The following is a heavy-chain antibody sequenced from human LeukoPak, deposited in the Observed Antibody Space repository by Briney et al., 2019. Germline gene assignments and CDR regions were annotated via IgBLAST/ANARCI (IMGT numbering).Heavy chain of an antibody. CDR1: GLTVSSSY. Sequence: GGSLRLSCAASGLTVSSSYMSWVRQAPGKGLEWVSIIYNDGSTYYADSMKGRFTISRDNSKNTLYLQVNSLRGEDTAMYYCARNILFAFDIWGQGTMHTVSS. CDR2: IYNDGST. J-gene: IGHJ3*02. CDR3: ARNILFAFDI. V-gene: IGHV3-53*01.